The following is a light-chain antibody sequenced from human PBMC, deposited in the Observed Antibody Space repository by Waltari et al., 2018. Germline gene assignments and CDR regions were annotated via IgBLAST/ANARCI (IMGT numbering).Light chain of an antibody. V-gene: IGLV2-11*01. CDR1: SSDVGGYNY. CDR2: DVT. CDR3: CSYAGP. J-gene: IGLJ2*01. Sequence: QSALTQPRSVSGSPAQSVAISCTGTSSDVGGYNYGPWYQQHPGKPPKLMIYDVTKRPSGVPDRFSGSKSGNTASLTISGLQADDEADYYCCSYAGPFGGGTKLTVL.